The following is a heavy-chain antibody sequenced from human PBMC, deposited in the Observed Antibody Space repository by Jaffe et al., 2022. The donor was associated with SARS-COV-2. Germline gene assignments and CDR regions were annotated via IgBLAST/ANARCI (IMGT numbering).Heavy chain of an antibody. CDR1: GFTFSSYG. CDR2: ISYDGSNK. V-gene: IGHV3-30*18. D-gene: IGHD3-10*01. Sequence: QVQLVESGGGVVQPGRSLRLSCAASGFTFSSYGMHWVRQAPGKGLEWVAVISYDGSNKYYADSVKGRFTISRDNSKNTLYLQMNSLRAEDTAVYYCAKNREKFLRGVDYFDYWGQGTLVTVSS. J-gene: IGHJ4*02. CDR3: AKNREKFLRGVDYFDY.